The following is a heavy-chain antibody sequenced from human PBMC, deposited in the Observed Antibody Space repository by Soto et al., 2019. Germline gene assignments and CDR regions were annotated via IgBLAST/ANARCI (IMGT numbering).Heavy chain of an antibody. CDR3: AKSLLGYCSGGRCYPS. V-gene: IGHV3-30*18. CDR1: GFTFSSYG. D-gene: IGHD2-15*01. Sequence: ESGGGVVQPGRSLRLSCAASGFTFSSYGMHWVRQAPGKGLEWVAVISYDGSNKYYADSVKGRFTISRDNSKNTLYLQMNSLRAEDTAVYYCAKSLLGYCSGGRCYPSWGQGTLVTVYS. J-gene: IGHJ4*02. CDR2: ISYDGSNK.